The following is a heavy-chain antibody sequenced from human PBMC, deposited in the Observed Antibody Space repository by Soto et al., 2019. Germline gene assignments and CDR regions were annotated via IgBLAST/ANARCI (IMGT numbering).Heavy chain of an antibody. CDR1: GDSVSSGSFY. CDR3: VRDFGSGYFDH. Sequence: QVQLQESGPGLVRPSETLSLTCAVPGDSVSSGSFYWSWIRQPPGKGLEWIGYVYYSDTSNYNPSLKSRVTISVDTSKNQFSLRVSSVTAADTALYYCVRDFGSGYFDHWGQGTLVTVSS. CDR2: VYYSDTS. V-gene: IGHV4-61*01. D-gene: IGHD3-10*01. J-gene: IGHJ4*02.